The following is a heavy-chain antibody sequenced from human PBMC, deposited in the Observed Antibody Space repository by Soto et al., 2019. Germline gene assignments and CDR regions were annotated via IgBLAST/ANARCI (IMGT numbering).Heavy chain of an antibody. CDR3: ARASYDILTGYYDRNYMDV. V-gene: IGHV1-18*01. CDR2: ISAYNGNT. J-gene: IGHJ6*03. D-gene: IGHD3-9*01. Sequence: GASVKVSCKASGYTFTSYGISWVRQAPGQGLEWMGWISAYNGNTNYAQKLQGRVTMTTDTSTSTAYMELRSLRSDDTAVYYCARASYDILTGYYDRNYMDVWGKGTTVTV. CDR1: GYTFTSYG.